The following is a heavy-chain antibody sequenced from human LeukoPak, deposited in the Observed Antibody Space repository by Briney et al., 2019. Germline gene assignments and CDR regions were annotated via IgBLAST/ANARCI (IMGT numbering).Heavy chain of an antibody. CDR3: ARDRRMWDDSSSAYSDY. CDR2: IMLVGSEK. J-gene: IGHJ4*02. V-gene: IGHV3-7*01. CDR1: GFTFSSYW. Sequence: GGSLRLSCAASGFTFSSYWMSWVRQAPGKGREWVANIMLVGSEKYDVDSAKGRFTISRDNAKNSLYQQMNSLRAEDTAVDYCARDRRMWDDSSSAYSDYWGQGTLVTVSS. D-gene: IGHD6-6*01.